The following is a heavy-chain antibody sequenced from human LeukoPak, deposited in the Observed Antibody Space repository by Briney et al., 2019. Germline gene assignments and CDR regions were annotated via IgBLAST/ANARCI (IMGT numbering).Heavy chain of an antibody. CDR1: GLTFDNYC. Sequence: GGSLTPSWAPSGLTFDNYCMSCVRQAPGNWLECVSSFITIDTNSYYAVSVTGRLSLSRDNSKNTLYLQTTSLITEDTAIYYCAKSSIFYYSSGYYVGEKYDFDHWGQGTLVTVSS. J-gene: IGHJ4*02. V-gene: IGHV3-23*01. CDR2: FITIDTNS. CDR3: AKSSIFYYSSGYYVGEKYDFDH. D-gene: IGHD3-22*01.